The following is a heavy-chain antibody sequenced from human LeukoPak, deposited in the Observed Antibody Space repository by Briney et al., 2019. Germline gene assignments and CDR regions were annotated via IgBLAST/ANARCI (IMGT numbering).Heavy chain of an antibody. D-gene: IGHD6-19*01. CDR3: ARAGQGSSGWYSSRNYFDY. V-gene: IGHV4-59*12. Sequence: SETLSLTCTVSGGSISSYYWSWIRQPPGKGLEWIGYIYYSGSTNYNPSLKSRVTISVDTSKNQFSLKLSSVTAADTAVYYCARAGQGSSGWYSSRNYFDYWGQGTLVTVSS. CDR1: GGSISSYY. J-gene: IGHJ4*02. CDR2: IYYSGST.